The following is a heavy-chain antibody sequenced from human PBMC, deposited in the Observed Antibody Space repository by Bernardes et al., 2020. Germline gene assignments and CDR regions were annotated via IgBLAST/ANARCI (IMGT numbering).Heavy chain of an antibody. Sequence: GGSLRLSCAASGFTFSSYGMHWVRQAPGKGLEWVAVIWYDGSNKYYADSVKGRFTISRDNSKNTLYLQMNSLRAEDTAVYYCARDRPPGSGPADAGYWGQGTLVTVSS. CDR1: GFTFSSYG. V-gene: IGHV3-33*01. J-gene: IGHJ4*02. D-gene: IGHD2-15*01. CDR2: IWYDGSNK. CDR3: ARDRPPGSGPADAGY.